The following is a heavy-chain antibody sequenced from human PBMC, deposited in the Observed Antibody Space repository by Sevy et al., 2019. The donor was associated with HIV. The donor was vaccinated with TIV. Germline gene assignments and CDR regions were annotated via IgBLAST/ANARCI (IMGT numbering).Heavy chain of an antibody. CDR1: GFTFSSYA. CDR2: ISGSGGST. Sequence: GESLKISCAASGFTFSSYAMSWVRQAPGKGLEWVSAISGSGGSTYYADSVKGRFTISRDNSKNTLYLQMNSLRAEETAVYYCANTGSSSWRIGVFDYWGQGTLVTVSS. V-gene: IGHV3-23*01. J-gene: IGHJ4*02. D-gene: IGHD6-13*01. CDR3: ANTGSSSWRIGVFDY.